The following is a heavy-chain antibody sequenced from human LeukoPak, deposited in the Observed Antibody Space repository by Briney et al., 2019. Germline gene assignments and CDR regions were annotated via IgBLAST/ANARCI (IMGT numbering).Heavy chain of an antibody. V-gene: IGHV1-18*04. CDR1: GYTFTRYY. CDR2: ISASDGHT. J-gene: IGHJ4*02. CDR3: ARDQHTGSQKISDY. Sequence: ASLKVSCRASGYTFTRYYMHWVRQAPGQGLEWMGWISASDGHTNNAQKFQGRLTMTTDTSTSTAYMELRSLRSDDTAVYFCARDQHTGSQKISDYWGQGTLVTVSS. D-gene: IGHD2-21*01.